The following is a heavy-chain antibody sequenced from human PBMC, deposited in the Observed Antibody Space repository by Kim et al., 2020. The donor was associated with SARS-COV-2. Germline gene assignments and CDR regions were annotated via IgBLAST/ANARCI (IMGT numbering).Heavy chain of an antibody. Sequence: RYYADAVRGRFTITRNNDKNSLFLQMNSLRAEDTAVYYCARGPNYSPFDYWGQGTLVTVSS. D-gene: IGHD4-4*01. J-gene: IGHJ4*02. CDR3: ARGPNYSPFDY. CDR2: R. V-gene: IGHV3-48*03.